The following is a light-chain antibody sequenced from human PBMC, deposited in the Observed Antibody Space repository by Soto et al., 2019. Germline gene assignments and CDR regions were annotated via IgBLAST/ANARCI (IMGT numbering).Light chain of an antibody. CDR2: AAS. J-gene: IGKJ1*01. Sequence: AIQMTQSPSSLSASVGDRVTITCRASQGIRNDLGWYQQKPGKAPKLLIYAASSLQSGVTSRFSGSGAGTAFTLSISSLQPEDFATYYCLQDYNYPWTFGQGTKVEIK. CDR1: QGIRND. CDR3: LQDYNYPWT. V-gene: IGKV1-6*01.